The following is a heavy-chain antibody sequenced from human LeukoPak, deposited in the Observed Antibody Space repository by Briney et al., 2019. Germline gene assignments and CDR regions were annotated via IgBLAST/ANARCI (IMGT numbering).Heavy chain of an antibody. V-gene: IGHV3-23*01. D-gene: IGHD6-13*01. J-gene: IGHJ4*02. CDR3: AKFSGQQLVGYYFDY. Sequence: GGSLRLSCAASGFTFSSYQMNWVRQAPGKGLEWVSSISGSGSSTYYADSVKGRFTISRGNSKNTLYLQMNSLRAEDTAVYYCAKFSGQQLVGYYFDYWGQGTLVTVSS. CDR1: GFTFSSYQ. CDR2: ISGSGSST.